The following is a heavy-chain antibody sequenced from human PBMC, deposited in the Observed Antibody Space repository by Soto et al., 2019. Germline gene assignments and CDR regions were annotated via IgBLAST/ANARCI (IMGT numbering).Heavy chain of an antibody. Sequence: ASVKVSCKASRYTFTNFYIHWLRQAPGQGLEWMGIINPSGGSTTYPQKFQGRVTMTRDTSTNTAYMELSSLRSEDTAAYYCASPSGNRRTFDYWGQGTLVTVSS. CDR1: RYTFTNFY. CDR3: ASPSGNRRTFDY. V-gene: IGHV1-46*01. CDR2: INPSGGST. J-gene: IGHJ4*02.